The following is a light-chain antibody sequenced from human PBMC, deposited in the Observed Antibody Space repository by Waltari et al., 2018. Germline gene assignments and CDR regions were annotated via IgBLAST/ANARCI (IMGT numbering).Light chain of an antibody. CDR1: ISNIGAGYD. CDR2: RNN. Sequence: QSVLTPPPSVSGAPGQRVTISCTGSISNIGAGYDVHWYQQLPGTAPKLLIYRNNNRPSGVPDRFSGSKSGTSASLAITGLQAEDEADYYCQSFDTSLSGATVFGGGTKLTVL. J-gene: IGLJ3*02. CDR3: QSFDTSLSGATV. V-gene: IGLV1-40*01.